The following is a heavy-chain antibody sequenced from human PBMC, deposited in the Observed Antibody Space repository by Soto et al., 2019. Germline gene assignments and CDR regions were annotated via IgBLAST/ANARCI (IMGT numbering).Heavy chain of an antibody. Sequence: PSETLSLTCTVSGGSISSGDYYWSWIRLPPGKGLEWIGYIYYSGSTYYNPSLKSRVTISVDTSKNQFSLKLSSVTAADTVVYYCARATVSYYGSGSYYKAAYYYYGMDVWGQGTTVTVSS. CDR2: IYYSGST. D-gene: IGHD3-10*01. CDR3: ARATVSYYGSGSYYKAAYYYYGMDV. V-gene: IGHV4-30-4*01. J-gene: IGHJ6*02. CDR1: GGSISSGDYY.